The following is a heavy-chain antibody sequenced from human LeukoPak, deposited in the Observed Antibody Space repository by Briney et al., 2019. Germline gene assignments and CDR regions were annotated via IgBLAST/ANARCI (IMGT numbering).Heavy chain of an antibody. Sequence: SVKVSCKASGGTFSSYAISWVRQAPGQGLEXXXXXXXXXXTANYAQKLLGRVTITADKSTSTAYMELSSLRSEDTAVYYCARDPGKAVALTEISNWFDPWGQGTLVTVSS. CDR2: XXXXXXTA. CDR1: GGTFSSYA. D-gene: IGHD6-19*01. V-gene: IGHV1-69*06. CDR3: ARDPGKAVALTEISNWFDP. J-gene: IGHJ5*02.